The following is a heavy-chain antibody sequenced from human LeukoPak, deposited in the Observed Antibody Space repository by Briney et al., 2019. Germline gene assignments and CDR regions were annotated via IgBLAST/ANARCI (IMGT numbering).Heavy chain of an antibody. J-gene: IGHJ3*02. D-gene: IGHD6-13*01. CDR3: ARGRLAAAVMRAFDI. Sequence: SETLSLTCTVSDDSITIYYWSWIRQPPGKGLEWIGYIDHTGITNYNPSLNSRVTISRDTSKNHFSLELSSVTAADTAVYYCARGRLAAAVMRAFDIWGQGTMVTVSS. CDR2: IDHTGIT. CDR1: DDSITIYY. V-gene: IGHV4-59*08.